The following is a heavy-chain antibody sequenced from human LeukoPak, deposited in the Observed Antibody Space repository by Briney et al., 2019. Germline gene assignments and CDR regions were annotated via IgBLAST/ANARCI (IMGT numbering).Heavy chain of an antibody. V-gene: IGHV4-34*01. CDR2: INHSGST. CDR1: GFTFSSYA. D-gene: IGHD2-15*01. Sequence: GSLRLSCAASGFTFSSYAMSWVRQPPGKGLEWIGEINHSGSTNYNPSLKSRVTISVDTSKNQFSLKLSSVTAADTAVYYCARGYCSGGSCLHLDYWGQGTLVTVSS. J-gene: IGHJ4*02. CDR3: ARGYCSGGSCLHLDY.